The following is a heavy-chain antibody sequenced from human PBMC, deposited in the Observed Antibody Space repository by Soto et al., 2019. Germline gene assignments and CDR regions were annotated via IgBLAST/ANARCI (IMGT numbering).Heavy chain of an antibody. J-gene: IGHJ4*02. V-gene: IGHV4-4*07. CDR3: ARGFGSDWYYFDS. CDR2: IYSSGST. CDR1: GASISTYY. D-gene: IGHD2-15*01. Sequence: SETLSLTCTVSGASISTYYWSWIRQTAEKRLEWIGRIYSSGSTIYSPSLKSRVTMSLDTSKNRFSLKLTSVTAADTAVYYCARGFGSDWYYFDSWGQGNLVTVSS.